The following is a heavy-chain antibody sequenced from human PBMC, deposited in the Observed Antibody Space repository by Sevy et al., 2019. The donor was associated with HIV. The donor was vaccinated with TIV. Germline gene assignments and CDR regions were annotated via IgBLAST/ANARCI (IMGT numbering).Heavy chain of an antibody. CDR3: ARGFAATTMVRYYYYAMDV. D-gene: IGHD3-10*01. CDR1: GYTFTSYD. J-gene: IGHJ6*02. V-gene: IGHV1-8*01. Sequence: ASVKVSCKASGYTFTSYDINWVRQATGQGLEWMGWMNPNSGNTDYPQKFQGRVTMTRNTSISTAYMELNSLSYEDTAVYVCARGFAATTMVRYYYYAMDVWGQGTTVTVSS. CDR2: MNPNSGNT.